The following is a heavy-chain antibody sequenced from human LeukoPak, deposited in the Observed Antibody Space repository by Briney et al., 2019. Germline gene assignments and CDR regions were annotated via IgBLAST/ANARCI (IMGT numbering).Heavy chain of an antibody. V-gene: IGHV3-21*01. CDR3: ASKGGSRRVDY. J-gene: IGHJ4*02. D-gene: IGHD1-26*01. CDR2: ISSSSSYI. CDR1: GFTFSSYS. Sequence: GGSLRLSCAASGFTFSSYSMNWVRQAPGKGLEWVSSISSSSSYIYYADSVKGRFTISRDNAKNSLYLQMNSLRAEDTAVYYCASKGGSRRVDYWGQGTLVTVSS.